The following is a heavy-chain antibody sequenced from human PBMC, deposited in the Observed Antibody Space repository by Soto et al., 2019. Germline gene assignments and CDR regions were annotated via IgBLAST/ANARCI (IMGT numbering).Heavy chain of an antibody. Sequence: PSETLSLTCAVYGGSFSGYYWSGIRQPPGKGLEWIGEINHSGSTNYNPSLKSRVTISVDTSKNQFSLKLSSVTAADTAVYYCARGRGHYYGSGSYYERPRDYYGMDVWGQGTTVTVSS. D-gene: IGHD3-10*01. CDR1: GGSFSGYY. J-gene: IGHJ6*02. CDR2: INHSGST. CDR3: ARGRGHYYGSGSYYERPRDYYGMDV. V-gene: IGHV4-34*01.